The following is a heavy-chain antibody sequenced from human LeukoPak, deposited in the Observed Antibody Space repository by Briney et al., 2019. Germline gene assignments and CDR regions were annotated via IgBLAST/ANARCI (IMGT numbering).Heavy chain of an antibody. CDR2: INPNSGGT. CDR3: ARDYYGSGTIGNWFDP. CDR1: GYTFTGYY. Sequence: EASVKVSCKASGYTFTGYYMHWVRQAPGQGLEWMGWINPNSGGTNYAQKFQGRVTMTRDTSISTAYMELSRLRSDDTAVYYCARDYYGSGTIGNWFDPWGQGTLFTVSS. J-gene: IGHJ5*02. D-gene: IGHD3-10*01. V-gene: IGHV1-2*02.